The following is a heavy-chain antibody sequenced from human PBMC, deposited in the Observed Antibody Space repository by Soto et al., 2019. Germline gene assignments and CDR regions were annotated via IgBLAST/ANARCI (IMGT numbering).Heavy chain of an antibody. V-gene: IGHV4-39*01. Sequence: SETLSLTCTVSGGSISSSSYYWGWIRQPPGKGLEWIGSIYYSGSTYYNPSLKSRVTISVDTSKNQFSLKLSSVTAADTAVYYCARQYSGRYFNWFDPWGKGTLVTVYS. CDR2: IYYSGST. CDR3: ARQYSGRYFNWFDP. CDR1: GGSISSSSYY. D-gene: IGHD1-26*01. J-gene: IGHJ5*02.